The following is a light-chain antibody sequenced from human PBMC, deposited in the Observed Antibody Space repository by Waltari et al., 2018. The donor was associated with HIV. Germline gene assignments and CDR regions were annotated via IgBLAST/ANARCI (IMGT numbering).Light chain of an antibody. CDR3: QQYNSDFYT. Sequence: QMTQSPSILSESVRDRITITCRASQNVASWLAWYQQRPGRAPKLLIYKASTLKYGVPARFSGSGSGTNFTLTINSLHPDDFATYYCQQYNSDFYTFGLGTRL. J-gene: IGKJ2*01. CDR1: QNVASW. V-gene: IGKV1-5*03. CDR2: KAS.